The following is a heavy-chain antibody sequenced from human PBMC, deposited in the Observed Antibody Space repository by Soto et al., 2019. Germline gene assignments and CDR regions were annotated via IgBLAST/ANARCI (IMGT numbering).Heavy chain of an antibody. CDR1: GGSFSGYY. Sequence: SETLSLTCAVYGGSFSGYYWSWIRQPPEKGLEWLGEINPRGRVNYNPSLKSRVTISVDTSKNQFSLEVSSVTAADTAVYYCARHSEPHFDYWSQGTLVTVSS. V-gene: IGHV4-34*01. CDR2: INPRGRV. CDR3: ARHSEPHFDY. J-gene: IGHJ4*02.